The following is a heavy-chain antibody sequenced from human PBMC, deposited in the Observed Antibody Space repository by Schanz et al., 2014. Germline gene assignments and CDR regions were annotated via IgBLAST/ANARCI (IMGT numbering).Heavy chain of an antibody. CDR3: ARYYETSYYPLYYCDY. CDR2: ISRDGTTS. Sequence: QVQLVESGGGLVKPGGSLRLSCAASGFIFNDYYMNWIRQAPGKGLEWLSYISRDGTTSYYADSVKGRFTISRDNAKNSLYLEMTSLRAEDTAVYYCARYYETSYYPLYYCDYWGQGTLVTVSS. D-gene: IGHD3-22*01. V-gene: IGHV3-11*04. CDR1: GFIFNDYY. J-gene: IGHJ4*02.